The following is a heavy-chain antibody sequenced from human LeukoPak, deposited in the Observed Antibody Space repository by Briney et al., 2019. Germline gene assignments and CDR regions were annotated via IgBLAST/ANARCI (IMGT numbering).Heavy chain of an antibody. V-gene: IGHV4-4*02. Sequence: SETLSLTCAVSSGSIFSSNWWSWVRQPPGKGLEWIGQIFHSGSTSYSPSLKSRVTISVDKSKNQFSLKLTSVTAADTAVYYCARALGYSPYFDYWGQGTLVTVSS. J-gene: IGHJ4*02. CDR2: IFHSGST. CDR3: ARALGYSPYFDY. D-gene: IGHD5-18*01. CDR1: SGSIFSSNW.